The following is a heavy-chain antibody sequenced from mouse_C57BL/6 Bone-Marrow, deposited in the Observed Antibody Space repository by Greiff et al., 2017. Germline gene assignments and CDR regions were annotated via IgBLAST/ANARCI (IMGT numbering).Heavy chain of an antibody. D-gene: IGHD2-3*01. CDR3: ARVSMMVTSYYFDY. CDR2: INYDGSST. CDR1: GFTFSDYY. Sequence: DVQLQESEGGLVQPGSSMKLSCTASGFTFSDYYMAWVRQVPEKGLEWVANINYDGSSTYYLDSLKSRFIISRDNAKNILYLQMSSLKSEDTTTYYCARVSMMVTSYYFDYWGQGTTLTVSS. V-gene: IGHV5-16*01. J-gene: IGHJ2*01.